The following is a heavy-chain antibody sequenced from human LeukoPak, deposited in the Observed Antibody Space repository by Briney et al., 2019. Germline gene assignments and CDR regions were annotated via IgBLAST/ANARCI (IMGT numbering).Heavy chain of an antibody. V-gene: IGHV4-34*01. J-gene: IGHJ5*02. CDR1: GGSFSGYY. CDR2: INHSGST. CDR3: ARGLASLFDP. Sequence: SETLSLTCAVSGGSFSGYYWSWIRQPPGKGLEWIGEINHSGSTTYNPSIKRRGTISVDTSKNQYSLTLSSGTAADTAVYYCARGLASLFDPGGEGTLVTVSS. D-gene: IGHD2-2*01.